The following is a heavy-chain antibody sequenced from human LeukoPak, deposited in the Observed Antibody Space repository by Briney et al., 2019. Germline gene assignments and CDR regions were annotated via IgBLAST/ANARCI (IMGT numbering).Heavy chain of an antibody. V-gene: IGHV4-59*01. CDR1: GGSISSYY. D-gene: IGHD3-22*01. J-gene: IGHJ4*02. CDR2: FYSDGST. Sequence: SETLSLTCTVSGGSISSYYWSWIRQPPGKGLEWIGTFYSDGSTNYNPSLKSRLTISVDTSKNQFSLKLSSVTAADTAVYYCARAYYYDSSGYILDYWGQGTLVTVSS. CDR3: ARAYYYDSSGYILDY.